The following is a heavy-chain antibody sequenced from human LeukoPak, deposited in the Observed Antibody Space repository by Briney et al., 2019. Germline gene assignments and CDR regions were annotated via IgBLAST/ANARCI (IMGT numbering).Heavy chain of an antibody. J-gene: IGHJ5*02. D-gene: IGHD2-15*01. V-gene: IGHV3-48*03. CDR2: ISSSGTTI. CDR3: ARVGVVVAATGNLWFDP. CDR1: GFTFSSYE. Sequence: GGSLRLSCAASGFTFSSYEMNWVRQAPGKGLEWVSYISSSGTTIYYGDSVKGRFTISRDKAKNSLYLQMNSLRAEDTDLYYCARVGVVVAATGNLWFDPWGQGNLVTVSS.